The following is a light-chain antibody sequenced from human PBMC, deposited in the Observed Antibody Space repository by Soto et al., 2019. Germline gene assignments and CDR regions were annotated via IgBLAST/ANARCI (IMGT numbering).Light chain of an antibody. CDR2: GAS. V-gene: IGKV3-15*01. CDR3: QQYNNWPPWT. Sequence: EIVITQSPATLSVSPGERANLSCRASQSVSSNLAWYQQKPGQAPRRLIYGASTMATGIPARFSGSGSGTEFTLTIIGLQSEDFAVYYCQQYNNWPPWTFGQWTKLEIK. J-gene: IGKJ2*02. CDR1: QSVSSN.